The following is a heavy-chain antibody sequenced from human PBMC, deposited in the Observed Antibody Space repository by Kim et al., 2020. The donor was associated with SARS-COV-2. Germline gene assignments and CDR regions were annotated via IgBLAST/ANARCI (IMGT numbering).Heavy chain of an antibody. Sequence: GGSLRLSCVASGFTFSDYSMSWIRQAPGKGLEWISYISKSGKTIYYADSVKGRFTSSRDNAENSVYGQMNSLRDEDTAVYYCSRDWIISDTRETFDIWG. D-gene: IGHD2-2*03. CDR2: ISKSGKTI. J-gene: IGHJ3*02. V-gene: IGHV3-11*01. CDR1: GFTFSDYS. CDR3: SRDWIISDTRETFDI.